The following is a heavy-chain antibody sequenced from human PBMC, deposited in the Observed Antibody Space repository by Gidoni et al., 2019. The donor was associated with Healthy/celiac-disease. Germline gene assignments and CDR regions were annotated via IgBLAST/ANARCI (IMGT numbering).Heavy chain of an antibody. J-gene: IGHJ6*02. CDR2: IRSKANSYAT. V-gene: IGHV3-73*02. CDR1: GFTFSGSA. CDR3: TTPQGGMDV. Sequence: EVQLVESGGGLVQPGGSLKLSCAASGFTFSGSAMHLVRQASGKGLEWVGRIRSKANSYATAYAASVKGRCTISRDDSKNTAYLQMNSLKTEDTAVYYCTTPQGGMDVWGQGTTVTVSS.